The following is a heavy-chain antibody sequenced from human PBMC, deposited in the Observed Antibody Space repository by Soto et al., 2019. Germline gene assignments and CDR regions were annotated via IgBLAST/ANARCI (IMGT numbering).Heavy chain of an antibody. Sequence: SGPTLVNPTHTLTLTCTFSGFSLSTSGRCVSWIRQPPGKALEWLALIDWDDDKYYSTSLKTRLTITKDTSKNQVVLTMTNMDPVDTATYYCARIPRYSGSYAPIDYWGQGTLVTVSS. CDR2: IDWDDDK. D-gene: IGHD1-26*01. CDR1: GFSLSTSGRC. CDR3: ARIPRYSGSYAPIDY. J-gene: IGHJ4*02. V-gene: IGHV2-70*01.